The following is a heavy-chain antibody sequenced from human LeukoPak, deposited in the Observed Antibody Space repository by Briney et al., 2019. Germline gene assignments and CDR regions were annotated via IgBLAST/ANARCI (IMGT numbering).Heavy chain of an antibody. J-gene: IGHJ4*02. V-gene: IGHV4-38-2*01. Sequence: PSETLSLTCGVSGSSISNGYYWAWFRQPPGKGLEWIATVFQLQTVRTFYNPSLESRVAIALDTTHNHFSLNLTSVTASDTALYFCARVLPTPELLDSWGQGTLVTVSS. D-gene: IGHD2-15*01. CDR1: GSSISNGYY. CDR2: VFQLQTVRT. CDR3: ARVLPTPELLDS.